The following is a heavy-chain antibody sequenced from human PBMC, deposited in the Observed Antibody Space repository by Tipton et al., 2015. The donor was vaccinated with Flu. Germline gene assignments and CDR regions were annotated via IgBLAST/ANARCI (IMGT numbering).Heavy chain of an antibody. D-gene: IGHD5-18*01. J-gene: IGHJ6*02. Sequence: GLVKPSETLSLTCTVSGGSISKYYWSWIRQPAGKGLEWIGRIYGSGSANYNPSLKGRVTTSVDTSKNQLSLKWRSVTAADTAVYFCARDEDTKSRNGMDVWGQGTPVTVSS. CDR3: ARDEDTKSRNGMDV. CDR1: GGSISKYY. V-gene: IGHV4-4*07. CDR2: IYGSGSA.